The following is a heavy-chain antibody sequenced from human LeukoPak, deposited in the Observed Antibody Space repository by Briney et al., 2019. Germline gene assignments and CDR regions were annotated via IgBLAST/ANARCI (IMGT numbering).Heavy chain of an antibody. V-gene: IGHV1-69*05. J-gene: IGHJ4*02. CDR1: GYTFTSYD. CDR2: IIPIFGTA. D-gene: IGHD3-16*01. Sequence: SVKVSCKASGYTFTSYDINWVRQATGQGLEWMGGIIPIFGTANYAQKFQGRVTITTDESTSTAYMELSSLRSEDTAVYYCARVATDPYNFDYWGQGTLVTVSS. CDR3: ARVATDPYNFDY.